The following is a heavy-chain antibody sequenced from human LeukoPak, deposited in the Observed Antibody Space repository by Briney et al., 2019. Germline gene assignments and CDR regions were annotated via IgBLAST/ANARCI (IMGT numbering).Heavy chain of an antibody. J-gene: IGHJ4*02. V-gene: IGHV3-49*04. CDR1: GFTFGDYA. CDR3: TRRFIAARFDY. Sequence: GESLRLSCTASGFTFGDYAMSWVRQAPGKGLEWVGFIRSKAYGGTTEYAASVKGRFTISRDDSKSIAYLQMNSLKTADTAVYYCTRRFIAARFDYWGQGTLVTVSS. D-gene: IGHD6-13*01. CDR2: IRSKAYGGTT.